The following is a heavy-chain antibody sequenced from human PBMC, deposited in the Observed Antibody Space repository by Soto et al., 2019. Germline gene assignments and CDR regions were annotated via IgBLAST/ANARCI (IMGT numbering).Heavy chain of an antibody. CDR2: MNPNSGNT. J-gene: IGHJ5*02. Sequence: QVQLVQSGAEVKKPGASVKVSCKASGYTFTSYDINWVRQDTGQGLEWMGWMNPNSGNTGYAQKFQGRVTMTGNTSISTAYMDPSSLRSEDTAVYYCARERSAAGTGWFDPWGQGTLVTVSS. CDR3: ARERSAAGTGWFDP. CDR1: GYTFTSYD. V-gene: IGHV1-8*01. D-gene: IGHD6-13*01.